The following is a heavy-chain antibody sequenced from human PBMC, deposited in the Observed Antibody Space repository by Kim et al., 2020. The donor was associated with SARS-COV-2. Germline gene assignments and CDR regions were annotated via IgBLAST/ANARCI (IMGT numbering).Heavy chain of an antibody. V-gene: IGHV3-11*05. CDR3: ARGKLAAAPYDY. J-gene: IGHJ4*02. Sequence: GGSLRLSCAASGFAFSDDYMNWIRQAPGKGLEWVSYISSSSTYTNYADSVKGRFTISRDNAKNSLYLQMDNLRGEDTAVYYCARGKLAAAPYDYWGQGTLVTVSS. CDR1: GFAFSDDY. CDR2: ISSSSTYT. D-gene: IGHD6-13*01.